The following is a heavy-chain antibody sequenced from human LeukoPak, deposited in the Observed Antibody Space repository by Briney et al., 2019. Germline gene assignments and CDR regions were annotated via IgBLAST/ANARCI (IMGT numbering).Heavy chain of an antibody. CDR2: ISRDSDAT. V-gene: IGHV3-23*01. Sequence: GGSLRLSCVASGFTFSSYAINWVRQAPGKGLDWVSIISRDSDATFYADSVKGRFTISRDNSRNTVYLQMNSLRAEDTAIYYCVKDRNHFRDFSDYWGRGTLVTVSS. CDR3: VKDRNHFRDFSDY. D-gene: IGHD3-3*02. CDR1: GFTFSSYA. J-gene: IGHJ4*02.